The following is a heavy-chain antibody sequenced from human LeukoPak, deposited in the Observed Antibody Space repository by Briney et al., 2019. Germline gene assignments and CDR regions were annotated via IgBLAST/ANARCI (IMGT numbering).Heavy chain of an antibody. CDR2: IKEDGSEK. CDR3: AKSTSSSSAAYYYYGMDV. J-gene: IGHJ6*02. CDR1: AFISSSYS. D-gene: IGHD6-6*01. V-gene: IGHV3-7*03. Sequence: GGSMRLSCAAAAFISSSYSMSWVRQAQGKGLEWVANIKEDGSEKYYVDTVKGRFTISRDNAKNSLYLQTNSLRAEDTAVYYCAKSTSSSSAAYYYYGMDVWGQGTTITVSS.